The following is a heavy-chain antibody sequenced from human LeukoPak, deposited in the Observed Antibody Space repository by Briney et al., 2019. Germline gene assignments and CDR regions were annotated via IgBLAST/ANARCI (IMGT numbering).Heavy chain of an antibody. V-gene: IGHV1-18*01. Sequence: ASVKVSCKASGYTFTSYGISWVRQAPGQGLEWMGWISAYNGNTNYAQKLQGRVTMTTDTSTSTVYMELRSLRSDDTAVYYCARVVVNGYYPYYYGMDVWGQGTTVTVSS. J-gene: IGHJ6*02. CDR1: GYTFTSYG. CDR2: ISAYNGNT. D-gene: IGHD3-9*01. CDR3: ARVVVNGYYPYYYGMDV.